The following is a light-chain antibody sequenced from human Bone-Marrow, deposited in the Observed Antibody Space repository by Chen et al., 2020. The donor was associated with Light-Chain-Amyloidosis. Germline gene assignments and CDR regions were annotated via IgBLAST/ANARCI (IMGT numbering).Light chain of an antibody. V-gene: IGLV3-25*03. CDR1: ALPTKY. J-gene: IGLJ2*01. CDR2: RGT. CDR3: QSADSSGTDEVI. Sequence: SYELTQPPSVSVSPGQTARITCSGDALPTKYAYWYQQKPGQAPVLVINRGTERPSGISERFSGSSSGTKATGTISGVQAKDEADYHCQSADSSGTDEVIFGGGTKLTVL.